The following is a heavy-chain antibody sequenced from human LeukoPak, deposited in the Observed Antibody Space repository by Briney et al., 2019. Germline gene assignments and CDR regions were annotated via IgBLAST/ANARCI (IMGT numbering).Heavy chain of an antibody. CDR2: MNPNSGNT. J-gene: IGHJ6*04. CDR3: ARAKGYCSSTSCYGMDV. V-gene: IGHV1-8*01. D-gene: IGHD2-2*01. CDR1: GYTFTSYD. Sequence: ASVKVSCKASGYTFTSYDINWVRQATGQGLEWMGWMNPNSGNTGYAQKFQGRVTMTRNTSISTAYMELSSLRSEDTAVYYCARAKGYCSSTSCYGMDVXGKGTTVTVSS.